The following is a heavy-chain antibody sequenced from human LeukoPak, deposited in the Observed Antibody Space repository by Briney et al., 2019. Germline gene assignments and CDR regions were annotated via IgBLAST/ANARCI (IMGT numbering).Heavy chain of an antibody. Sequence: SETLSLTCAVYGGSFSGCYWSWIRQPPGKGLEWIGEINHSGSTNYNPSLKSRVTISVDTSKNQFSLKLSSVTAADTAVYYCARRLLWRYFDYWGQGTLVTVSS. CDR1: GGSFSGCY. CDR2: INHSGST. J-gene: IGHJ4*02. D-gene: IGHD3-10*01. CDR3: ARRLLWRYFDY. V-gene: IGHV4-34*01.